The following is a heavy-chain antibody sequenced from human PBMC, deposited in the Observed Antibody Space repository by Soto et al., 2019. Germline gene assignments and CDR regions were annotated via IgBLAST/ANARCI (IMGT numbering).Heavy chain of an antibody. CDR3: ARRRYSYGYDYYYGMDV. Sequence: PGESLKISCKGSGYSFTSYCVGWVRQMPGKGLEWMGIIYPGDSDTRYSPSFQGQVTISADKSISTAYLQWSSLKASDTAMYYCARRRYSYGYDYYYGMDVWGQGTTVTVSS. J-gene: IGHJ6*02. V-gene: IGHV5-51*01. CDR1: GYSFTSYC. D-gene: IGHD5-18*01. CDR2: IYPGDSDT.